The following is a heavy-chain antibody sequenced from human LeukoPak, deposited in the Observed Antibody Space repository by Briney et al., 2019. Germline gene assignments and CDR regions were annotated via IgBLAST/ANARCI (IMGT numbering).Heavy chain of an antibody. Sequence: GGSLRLSCAASGFTFSSYGMHWVRQAPGEGLEWMAVIWYDGSNKYYADSVKGRFTISRDNSKNTLYLQMNSLRAEDTAVYYCARVGTSSRGGSIDYWGQGTLVTVSS. J-gene: IGHJ4*02. CDR1: GFTFSSYG. CDR2: IWYDGSNK. D-gene: IGHD2-2*01. V-gene: IGHV3-33*01. CDR3: ARVGTSSRGGSIDY.